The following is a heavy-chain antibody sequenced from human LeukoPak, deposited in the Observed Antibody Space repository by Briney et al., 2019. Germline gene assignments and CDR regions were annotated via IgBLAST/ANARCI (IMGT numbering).Heavy chain of an antibody. D-gene: IGHD4-17*01. V-gene: IGHV2-26*01. Sequence: SGPVLVKPTETLTLTCTVSGFSLSNARMGVSWIRQPPGKALEWLAHIFSNDEKSYSTSLKSRLTISKDTSKSQVVLTMTNMGPVDTATYYCARFYGDYVGSYYYGMDVWGQGTTVTVSS. J-gene: IGHJ6*02. CDR1: GFSLSNARMG. CDR2: IFSNDEK. CDR3: ARFYGDYVGSYYYGMDV.